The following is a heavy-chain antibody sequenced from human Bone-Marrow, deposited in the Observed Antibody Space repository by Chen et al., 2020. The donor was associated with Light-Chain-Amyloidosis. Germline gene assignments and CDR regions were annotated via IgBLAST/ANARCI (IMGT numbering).Heavy chain of an antibody. CDR2: INPAGNSI. J-gene: IGHJ3*02. Sequence: EVPLVESGGALVQPGGSLRPSCAASGFTFSNFYMTGARQAPGRGLEWVTTINPAGNSINYLDSVRGRFTVSRDNAKNSLYLQMNSLTAEDTALYYCARDPAYSAFDIWGQGAMVTVSS. CDR3: ARDPAYSAFDI. V-gene: IGHV3-7*05. D-gene: IGHD4-4*01. CDR1: GFTFSNFY.